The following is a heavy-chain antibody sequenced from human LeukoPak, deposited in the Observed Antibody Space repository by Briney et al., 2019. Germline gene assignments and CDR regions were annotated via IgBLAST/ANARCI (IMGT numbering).Heavy chain of an antibody. CDR2: IEQDGSER. CDR3: ARFGSVAGSPVAFDI. CDR1: GFTFSNYW. V-gene: IGHV3-7*01. Sequence: GGSLRLSCAASGFTFSNYWMSWVRQAPGKGLEWVANIEQDGSERYYVDSVKGRFTISRDNAKNSLYLQMNRLRAEDTAVYHCARFGSVAGSPVAFDIWGQGTMVTVSS. J-gene: IGHJ3*02. D-gene: IGHD6-19*01.